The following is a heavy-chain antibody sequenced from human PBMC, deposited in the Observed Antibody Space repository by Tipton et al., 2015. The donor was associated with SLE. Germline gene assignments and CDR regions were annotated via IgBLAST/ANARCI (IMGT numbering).Heavy chain of an antibody. J-gene: IGHJ3*02. V-gene: IGHV3-66*01. CDR3: ARGMDTQGGDAFDI. Sequence: SLRLSCAASGFTVSSNYMSWVRQAPGKGLEWVSVIYSGGSTYYADSVKGRFTISRDNAKNSLYLQMNSLRAEDTAVYYCARGMDTQGGDAFDIWGQGTMVTVSS. CDR1: GFTVSSNY. CDR2: IYSGGST. D-gene: IGHD5-18*01.